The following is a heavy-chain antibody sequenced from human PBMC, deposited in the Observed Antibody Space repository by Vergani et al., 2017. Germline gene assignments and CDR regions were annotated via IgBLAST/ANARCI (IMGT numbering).Heavy chain of an antibody. CDR1: GGSISSGGYY. CDR2: IYYSGST. Sequence: QVQLQESGPGLVKPSQTLSLTCTVSGGSISSGGYYWSWVRQHPGKGLERVGYIYYSGSTYYNPSLNSLVTISVDTSKNQFSLKLSSVTAADTAVYYCASDLRTWGYMDVWGKGTTVTVSS. J-gene: IGHJ6*03. D-gene: IGHD3-16*01. CDR3: ASDLRTWGYMDV. V-gene: IGHV4-31*01.